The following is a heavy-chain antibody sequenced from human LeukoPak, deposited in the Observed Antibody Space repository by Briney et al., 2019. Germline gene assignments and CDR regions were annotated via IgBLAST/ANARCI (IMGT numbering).Heavy chain of an antibody. V-gene: IGHV3-74*01. CDR1: GFTFSRYW. D-gene: IGHD3-10*01. Sequence: AGGSLRLSCAASGFTFSRYWMHWVRQAPGKGLVWVSRINSDGSMTDYADPVKGRFTTSTDNADNTLYLQTNSLKAEDTAVYYCVRLLDLDYWGQGTLVTVSS. CDR2: INSDGSMT. J-gene: IGHJ4*02. CDR3: VRLLDLDY.